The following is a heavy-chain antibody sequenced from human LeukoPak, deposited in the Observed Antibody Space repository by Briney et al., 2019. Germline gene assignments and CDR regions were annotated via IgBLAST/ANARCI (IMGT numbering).Heavy chain of an antibody. V-gene: IGHV3-30*18. Sequence: PGGSLRLSCAASGFTFSSYVMHWVRQAPGKGLEWVAGISYDGNNKYYAESVKGRFTISRDNSKNTLYLQMNSLRDEDTAVYYCAKDWVVRGVISYWGQGTLVTVSS. CDR1: GFTFSSYV. CDR2: ISYDGNNK. J-gene: IGHJ4*02. CDR3: AKDWVVRGVISY. D-gene: IGHD3-10*01.